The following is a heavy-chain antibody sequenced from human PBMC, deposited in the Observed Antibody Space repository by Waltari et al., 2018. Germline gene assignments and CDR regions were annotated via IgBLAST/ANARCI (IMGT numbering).Heavy chain of an antibody. CDR1: GYTLTELS. CDR3: ATGGSGSYPYDAFDI. Sequence: QVQLVQSGAEVKKPGASVKVSCKVSGYTLTELSMHWVRQAPGKGLAWMGGFLPEDGATIYAQKFQSRVTMTEATSTDTAYMELSSLRSEDTAVYYCATGGSGSYPYDAFDICGQGTMVTVSS. V-gene: IGHV1-24*01. D-gene: IGHD1-26*01. J-gene: IGHJ3*02. CDR2: FLPEDGAT.